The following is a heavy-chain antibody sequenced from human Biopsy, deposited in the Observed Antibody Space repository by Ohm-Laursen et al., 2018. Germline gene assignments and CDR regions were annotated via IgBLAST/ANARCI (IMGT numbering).Heavy chain of an antibody. Sequence: SVKVSCKTSGYTFTAYYIHWVRQAPVQGLEWMGWISPNNGGTNYAPKFQGRVTMTRDTSISTVYIELNTLTSEDTAVYYCARIKAGVPPLDYWGQGTLVTVSS. CDR1: GYTFTAYY. D-gene: IGHD6-13*01. V-gene: IGHV1-2*02. J-gene: IGHJ4*02. CDR2: ISPNNGGT. CDR3: ARIKAGVPPLDY.